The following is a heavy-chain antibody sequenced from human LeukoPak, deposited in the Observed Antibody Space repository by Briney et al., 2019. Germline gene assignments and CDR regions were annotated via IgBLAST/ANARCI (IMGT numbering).Heavy chain of an antibody. V-gene: IGHV4-4*07. CDR3: ARDSSGNDI. D-gene: IGHD3-22*01. J-gene: IGHJ3*02. Sequence: SETLSLTCTVSGGPISNYYWSWSRQPAGEGLEWIGRIYTSGSTNYNPSLKSRVTMSVDTSKNQFSLKLNSVTAADTAMYYCARDSSGNDIWGQGTLVTVSS. CDR2: IYTSGST. CDR1: GGPISNYY.